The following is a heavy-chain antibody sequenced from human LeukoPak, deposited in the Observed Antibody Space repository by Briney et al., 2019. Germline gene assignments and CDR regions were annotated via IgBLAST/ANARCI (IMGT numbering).Heavy chain of an antibody. CDR2: IYYSGST. D-gene: IGHD3-22*01. Sequence: PSETLSLTCTVSGGSISSSSYYWGWIRQPPGKGLEWIGSIYYSGSTYYNPSLKSRVTISVDTSKNQFSLKLSSVTAADTAVYYCARDRGYYDSSGYPEVWFDPWGQGTLVTVSS. V-gene: IGHV4-39*07. CDR1: GGSISSSSYY. CDR3: ARDRGYYDSSGYPEVWFDP. J-gene: IGHJ5*02.